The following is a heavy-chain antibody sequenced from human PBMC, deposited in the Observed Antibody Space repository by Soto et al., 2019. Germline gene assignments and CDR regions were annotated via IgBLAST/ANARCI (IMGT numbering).Heavy chain of an antibody. Sequence: SETLSLTCAVYGGSISSGLYSWSWIRQPPGKGLEWIGYIYHSGSTYYNPSLKSRVTISVDRSKNQFSLKLSSVTAADTAVYYCARVRNSGYYYYGMDVWGQGTTVTVSS. CDR3: ARVRNSGYYYYGMDV. V-gene: IGHV4-30-2*01. J-gene: IGHJ6*02. CDR1: GGSISSGLYS. CDR2: IYHSGST.